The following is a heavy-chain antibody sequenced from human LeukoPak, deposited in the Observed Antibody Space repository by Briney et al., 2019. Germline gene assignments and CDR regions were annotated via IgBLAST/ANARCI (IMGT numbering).Heavy chain of an antibody. CDR1: GGSFSGYY. CDR3: ARGVAVAGTDC. V-gene: IGHV4-34*01. D-gene: IGHD6-19*01. Sequence: SETLSLTCAVYGGSFSGYYWSWIRQPPGKGLEWIGEINHSGSTNYNPSLKSRVTISVDTSKNQFSLKLSSVTAADTAVYYFARGVAVAGTDCWGQGTLVTVSS. J-gene: IGHJ4*02. CDR2: INHSGST.